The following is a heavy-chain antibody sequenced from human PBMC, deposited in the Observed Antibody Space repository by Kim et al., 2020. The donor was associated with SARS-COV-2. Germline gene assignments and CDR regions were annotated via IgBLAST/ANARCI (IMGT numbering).Heavy chain of an antibody. J-gene: IGHJ4*02. CDR2: IYYSGTT. CDR3: ATTPRDCSTTSCYDRRIDY. Sequence: SETLSLTCTVSGGSISTRNYYWGWIRQPPGKGLEWIGSIYYSGTTYYNPSLQSRVTISVDTSKNQFSLKLSSVTAADTAVYYCATTPRDCSTTSCYDRRIDYWGQGTVVTVSS. D-gene: IGHD2-2*01. V-gene: IGHV4-39*01. CDR1: GGSISTRNYY.